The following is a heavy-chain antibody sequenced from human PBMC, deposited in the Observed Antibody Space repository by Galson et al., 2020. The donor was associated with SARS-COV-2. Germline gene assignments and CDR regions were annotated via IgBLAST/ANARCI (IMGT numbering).Heavy chain of an antibody. Sequence: PSETLSLTCTVSRGSISSGDYYWRWNRQPPGKGLEWIGYMYYSGRTYYNPSLKSRVTISVDTSKNQFSLKLSSVTAADTAVYYCATYPPYCGGDCYTDDYWGQGTLVTVSS. V-gene: IGHV4-30-4*01. D-gene: IGHD2-21*01. CDR1: RGSISSGDYY. CDR3: ATYPPYCGGDCYTDDY. CDR2: MYYSGRT. J-gene: IGHJ4*02.